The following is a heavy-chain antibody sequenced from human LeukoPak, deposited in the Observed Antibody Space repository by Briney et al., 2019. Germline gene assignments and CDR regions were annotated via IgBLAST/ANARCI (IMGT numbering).Heavy chain of an antibody. Sequence: SETLPLTCTVSGGSVSSGSYYWSWIRQPPGKGLEWIGYIYYSGSTNYNPSLKSRVTISVDTSKNQFSLKLSSVTAADTAVYYCASRPRITMISSSDYWGQGTLVTVSS. D-gene: IGHD3-22*01. J-gene: IGHJ4*02. V-gene: IGHV4-61*01. CDR1: GGSVSSGSYY. CDR2: IYYSGST. CDR3: ASRPRITMISSSDY.